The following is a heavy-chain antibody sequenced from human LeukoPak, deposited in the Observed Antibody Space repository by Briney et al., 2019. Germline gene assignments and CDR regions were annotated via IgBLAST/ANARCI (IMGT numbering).Heavy chain of an antibody. CDR2: IWHDGSNK. Sequence: GGSLRLSCAASGFTFSSYGMHWVRQAPGKGLEWMAVIWHDGSNKYYADSVKGRFTISRDNSKNTLYLQMNSLRAEDTAVYYWARSDRIVVVVAATGTPFFDYWGQGTLVTVSS. CDR3: ARSDRIVVVVAATGTPFFDY. V-gene: IGHV3-33*01. D-gene: IGHD2-15*01. CDR1: GFTFSSYG. J-gene: IGHJ4*02.